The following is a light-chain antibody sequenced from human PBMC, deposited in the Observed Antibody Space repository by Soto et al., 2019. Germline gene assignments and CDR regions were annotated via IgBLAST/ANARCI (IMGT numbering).Light chain of an antibody. J-gene: IGKJ4*01. Sequence: EIVLTQSPGTLSLSPGERATLSCRASQGIAGSYLAWYRQNPGQPPRRLIYAASNSATGIPDRFSGSGSGTDFNLTISRLEPEDFAGYYCQHYGSSPLTLGGGTKVEIK. V-gene: IGKV3-20*01. CDR3: QHYGSSPLT. CDR1: QGIAGSY. CDR2: AAS.